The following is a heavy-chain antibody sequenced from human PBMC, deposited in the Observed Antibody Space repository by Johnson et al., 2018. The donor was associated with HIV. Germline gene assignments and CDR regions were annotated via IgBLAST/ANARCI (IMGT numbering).Heavy chain of an antibody. Sequence: QVQLVESGGGLVQPGGSLRLSCAASGFTFSSYAMHWVRQAPGKGLEWVAVISYDGSNKYYADSVKGRFTISRDNSKNTLYLQMNSLRAEETAVYYCARDRGRAGRSVRYAFDIWGQGTMVTVSS. J-gene: IGHJ3*02. D-gene: IGHD6-6*01. CDR1: GFTFSSYA. V-gene: IGHV3-30*04. CDR3: ARDRGRAGRSVRYAFDI. CDR2: ISYDGSNK.